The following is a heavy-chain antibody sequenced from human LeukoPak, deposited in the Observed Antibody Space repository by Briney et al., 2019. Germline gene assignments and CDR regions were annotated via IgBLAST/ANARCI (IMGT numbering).Heavy chain of an antibody. D-gene: IGHD6-13*01. V-gene: IGHV4-4*07. CDR2: IYTSGST. J-gene: IGHJ6*03. CDR3: ARGGSPPYYYYYMDV. CDR1: GGSISSYY. Sequence: SETLSLTCTVSGGSISSYYWSWIRQPAGKGLEWIGRIYTSGSTNYNPSLKSRVTISVDTSKNRFSLKLSSVTAADTAVYYCARGGSPPYYYYYMDVWGKGTTVTVSS.